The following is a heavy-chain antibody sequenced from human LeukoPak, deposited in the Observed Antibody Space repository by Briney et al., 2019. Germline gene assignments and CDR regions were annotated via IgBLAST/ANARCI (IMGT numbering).Heavy chain of an antibody. D-gene: IGHD2-21*02. Sequence: SETLSLTCTVSGGSITGHYWTWIRQSPGRGLEGIGFVYDNGNTNYNSSLQSRVTMSVDTSTNQLSLKMTSVTAADTAIYYCARVFRGVVTSNWFDPWGQGTLVTVSS. CDR3: ARVFRGVVTSNWFDP. CDR2: VYDNGNT. CDR1: GGSITGHY. J-gene: IGHJ5*02. V-gene: IGHV4-59*11.